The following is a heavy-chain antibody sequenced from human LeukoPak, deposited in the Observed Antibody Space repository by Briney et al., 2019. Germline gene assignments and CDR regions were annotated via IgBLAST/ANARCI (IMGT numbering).Heavy chain of an antibody. CDR2: IYTSGST. CDR1: GGSISSYY. CDR3: ARIHCSSTSCYYYYYMDV. J-gene: IGHJ6*03. Sequence: PSETLSLTCTVSGGSISSYYWSWIRQPAGKGLEWIGRIYTSGSTNYNPSLKSRVTMSVDTSKSQFSLKLSSVTAADTAVYYCARIHCSSTSCYYYYYMDVWGKGTTVTASS. V-gene: IGHV4-4*07. D-gene: IGHD2-2*01.